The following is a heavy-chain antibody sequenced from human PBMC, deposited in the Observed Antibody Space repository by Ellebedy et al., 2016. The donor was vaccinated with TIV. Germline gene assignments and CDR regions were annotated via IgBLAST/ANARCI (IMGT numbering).Heavy chain of an antibody. J-gene: IGHJ5*02. V-gene: IGHV1-2*02. CDR1: GYTFTGYY. CDR2: IDPNSGGT. D-gene: IGHD3-22*01. CDR3: ARDAYFYDTSAYHGWFDP. Sequence: ASVKVSCKASGYTFTGYYIHWVRQAPGQGLEWMGWIDPNSGGTQHAQQFQGRITMTRDNSIRTAHMELSRLGSDDPAVYYCARDAYFYDTSAYHGWFDPWGQGTLVTVSS.